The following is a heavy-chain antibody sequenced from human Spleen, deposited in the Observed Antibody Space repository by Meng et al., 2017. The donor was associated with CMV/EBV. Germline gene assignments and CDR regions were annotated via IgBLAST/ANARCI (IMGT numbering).Heavy chain of an antibody. D-gene: IGHD6-13*01. CDR1: GYTFAGYY. V-gene: IGHV1-2*02. CDR3: ARGRLAAAGRGYYYYYGMDV. Sequence: ASVKVSCKTSGYTFAGYYLHWVRETPGQGLEWVGWINPSSGVTNYAQNFEGRVTMTRDTSISTAYMELTSLRSDDSGVYYCARGRLAAAGRGYYYYYGMDVWGQGTTVTVSS. CDR2: INPSSGVT. J-gene: IGHJ6*02.